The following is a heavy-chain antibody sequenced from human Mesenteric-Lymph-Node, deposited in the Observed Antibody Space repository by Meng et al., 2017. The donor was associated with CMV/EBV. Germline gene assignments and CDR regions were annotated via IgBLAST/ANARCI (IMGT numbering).Heavy chain of an antibody. CDR2: IYYIGSA. CDR1: GDSIFTSTYY. J-gene: IGHJ4*01. V-gene: IGHV4-39*01. Sequence: TVSGDSIFTSTYYWAWIRQPPGKALEWIGSIYYIGSAYYNPSLKSRLTISVDTSKNQFSLKLTSVTAADTAVYYCARQPGVAVPGTDYWGQGSLVTVSS. D-gene: IGHD6-19*01. CDR3: ARQPGVAVPGTDY.